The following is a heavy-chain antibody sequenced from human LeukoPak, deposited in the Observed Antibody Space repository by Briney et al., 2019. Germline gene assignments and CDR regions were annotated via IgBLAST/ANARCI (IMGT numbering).Heavy chain of an antibody. D-gene: IGHD2-21*02. J-gene: IGHJ4*02. Sequence: GGSLRLSCAASGFPFSTYWMSWVRQAPGKGLEWVANINQDGTEKYYVDSVKGRFTISRDYAKNSLCLQMNSLRAEDTAVYYCTGVSYCGGDCYHDYWGQGTLVTVSS. CDR2: INQDGTEK. CDR3: TGVSYCGGDCYHDY. V-gene: IGHV3-7*01. CDR1: GFPFSTYW.